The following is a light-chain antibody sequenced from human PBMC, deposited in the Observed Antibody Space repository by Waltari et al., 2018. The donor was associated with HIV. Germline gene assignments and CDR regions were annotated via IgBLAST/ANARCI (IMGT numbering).Light chain of an antibody. CDR1: VAAQKY. CDR3: YSATDNNLGV. Sequence: SYEPTPPSSVSVSQGQTARITCSGDVAAQKYTRRFQQKPGQAPVMVIYKDSERPSGIPERFSGSSSGTTVTLTISGAQVEDEADYYCYSATDNNLGVFGGGTKLTVL. CDR2: KDS. J-gene: IGLJ2*01. V-gene: IGLV3-27*01.